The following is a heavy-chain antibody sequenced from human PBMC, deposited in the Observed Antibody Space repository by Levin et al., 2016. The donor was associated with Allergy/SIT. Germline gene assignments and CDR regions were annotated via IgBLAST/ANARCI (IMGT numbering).Heavy chain of an antibody. CDR3: AKGGYYDFWSGYFSAFDI. Sequence: VRQAPGKGLEWVAVISYDGINKYYADSVKGRFTISRDNSKNTLYLQMNSLKAEDTAVYYCAKGGYYDFWSGYFSAFDIWGQGTMVTVSS. D-gene: IGHD3-3*01. V-gene: IGHV3-30*18. J-gene: IGHJ3*02. CDR2: ISYDGINK.